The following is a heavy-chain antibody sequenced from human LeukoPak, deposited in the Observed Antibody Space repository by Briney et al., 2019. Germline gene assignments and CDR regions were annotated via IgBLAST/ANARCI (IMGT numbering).Heavy chain of an antibody. CDR3: AKDASGWLRGGLLRTYFDY. V-gene: IGHV3-33*06. Sequence: PGGSLRLSCAASGFTFSSYGMHWVRQAPGKGLEWVAVIWYDGSNKYYADSVKGRFTISRDNSKNTLYLQMNRLRAEDTAVYYCAKDASGWLRGGLLRTYFDYWGQGTLVTVSS. J-gene: IGHJ4*02. D-gene: IGHD5-12*01. CDR2: IWYDGSNK. CDR1: GFTFSSYG.